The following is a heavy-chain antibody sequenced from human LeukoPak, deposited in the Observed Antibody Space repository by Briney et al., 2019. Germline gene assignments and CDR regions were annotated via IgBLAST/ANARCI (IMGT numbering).Heavy chain of an antibody. CDR3: ARHGSDYSFDY. V-gene: IGHV4-59*08. J-gene: IGHJ4*02. CDR1: GGSISSYY. CDR2: IYYGGIT. D-gene: IGHD3-22*01. Sequence: SETLSLTCTLSGGSISSYYWTWIRQPPGKGLEWIGYIYYGGITNYNPSLKSRVTISVDTSKNQFSLKLRSVTAADTAVYYCARHGSDYSFDYWGQGTLVTVSS.